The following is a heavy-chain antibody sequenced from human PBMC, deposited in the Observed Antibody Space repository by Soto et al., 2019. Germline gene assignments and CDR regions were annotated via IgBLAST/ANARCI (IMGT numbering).Heavy chain of an antibody. CDR1: GSSISPYY. J-gene: IGHJ4*02. CDR3: TRVGGYYGDYPNFDY. D-gene: IGHD4-17*01. Sequence: KTSETLSLTCIVSGSSISPYYWSWIRQPPGKGLEWIGNIYYSGSTNYSPSHKRRVTISVDRPKNQVSLRLNSVTAADTAVYYCTRVGGYYGDYPNFDYWGQGALVTVSS. CDR2: IYYSGST. V-gene: IGHV4-59*01.